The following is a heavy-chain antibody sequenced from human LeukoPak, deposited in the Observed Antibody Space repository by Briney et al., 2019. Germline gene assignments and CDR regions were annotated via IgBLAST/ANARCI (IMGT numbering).Heavy chain of an antibody. J-gene: IGHJ4*02. D-gene: IGHD1-26*01. V-gene: IGHV3-7*04. Sequence: PGGSLRLSCAASGFTFSSYWMNWVRQAPGKGLEWMANINQDGSEKYYVDSVQGRFTISRDNAKNSLYLQMNRLRAEDTAVYYCARAPLRSGSSYYFDYWGQGTLVTVSS. CDR2: INQDGSEK. CDR1: GFTFSSYW. CDR3: ARAPLRSGSSYYFDY.